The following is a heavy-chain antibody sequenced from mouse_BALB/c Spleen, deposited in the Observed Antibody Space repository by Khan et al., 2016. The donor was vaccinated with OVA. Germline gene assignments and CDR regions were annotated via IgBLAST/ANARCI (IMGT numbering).Heavy chain of an antibody. CDR3: ARDDDFVEDAMDY. V-gene: IGHV1S56*01. Sequence: QVQLKQSGPELVKPGASVRISCKASGYAFTNYYLHWVKQRPGQGLEWIGWIYPGNVNTKYNEKFKDKATLTADKSSNTAYMQLSSLTSEDSAVYFGARDDDFVEDAMDYWGQGTSVTVSS. CDR2: IYPGNVNT. D-gene: IGHD2-13*01. CDR1: GYAFTNYY. J-gene: IGHJ4*01.